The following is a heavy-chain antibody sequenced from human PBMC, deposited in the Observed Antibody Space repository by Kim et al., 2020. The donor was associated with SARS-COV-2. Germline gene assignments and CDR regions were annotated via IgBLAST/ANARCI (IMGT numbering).Heavy chain of an antibody. CDR1: GGTFSSYA. CDR2: IIPVFGTT. D-gene: IGHD3-22*01. V-gene: IGHV1-69*13. Sequence: SVKVSCKASGGTFSSYAISWVRQAPGQGLEWMGGIIPVFGTTKYAQKFQGRVTITADESTSTAYMELSSLRSEDTAVYYCANTLPFDSSGSYGDYWGQGTLVTVSS. CDR3: ANTLPFDSSGSYGDY. J-gene: IGHJ4*02.